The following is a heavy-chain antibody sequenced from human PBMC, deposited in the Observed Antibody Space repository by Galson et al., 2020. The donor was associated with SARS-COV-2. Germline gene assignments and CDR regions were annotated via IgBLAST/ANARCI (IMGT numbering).Heavy chain of an antibody. V-gene: IGHV3-23*01. CDR1: GYTFSRYA. Sequence: GGSLRLSCEASGYTFSRYAMTWVRQTPGKGLEWVSAMSAPGRSRYYADSVKGRFTISRDNSKNTLYLEMNSLRVEDTAIYYCAKDRGIDYGDQLDCCGQGALVTVSS. J-gene: IGHJ4*02. CDR2: MSAPGRSR. D-gene: IGHD4-17*01. CDR3: AKDRGIDYGDQLDC.